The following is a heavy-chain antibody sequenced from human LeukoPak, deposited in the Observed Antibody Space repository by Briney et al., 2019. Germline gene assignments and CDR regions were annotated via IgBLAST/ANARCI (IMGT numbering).Heavy chain of an antibody. CDR3: ASATTVTDY. CDR1: GFTFSSYS. J-gene: IGHJ4*02. D-gene: IGHD4-17*01. Sequence: GGSLRLSCAASGFTFSSYSMNWVRQAPGKGLEWVSSISSSSSYIYYADLVKGRFTISRDNAKNSLYLQMNSLRAEDTAVYYCASATTVTDYWGQGTLVTVSS. V-gene: IGHV3-21*01. CDR2: ISSSSSYI.